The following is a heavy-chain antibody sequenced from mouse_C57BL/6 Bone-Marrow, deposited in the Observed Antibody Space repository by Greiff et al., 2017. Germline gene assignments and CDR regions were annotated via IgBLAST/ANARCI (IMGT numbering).Heavy chain of an antibody. D-gene: IGHD1-1*01. CDR1: GYTFTSYW. Sequence: QVQLQQPGAELVMPGASVKLSCKASGYTFTSYWMHWVKQRPGQGLEWIGEIDPSDSYTNYNQKFKGKSTLTVDKSSSTAYMQHSSLTSEDSAVYYCARDTTVVPYWYFDVWGTGTTGTVSS. CDR2: IDPSDSYT. CDR3: ARDTTVVPYWYFDV. V-gene: IGHV1-69*01. J-gene: IGHJ1*03.